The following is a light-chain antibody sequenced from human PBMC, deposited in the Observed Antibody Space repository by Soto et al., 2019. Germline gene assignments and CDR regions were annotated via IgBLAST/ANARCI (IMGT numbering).Light chain of an antibody. CDR1: QSVSSSH. Sequence: EIVLTQSPGTLSLSPGERATLSCRASQSVSSSHLAWYQHKPGQAPRLLIYAASSRATGSPDRFSGGGSGTDFTLTISRLEPEDFAVYYCQQRSNWPLNTFGQGTRLEIK. V-gene: IGKV3D-20*02. CDR3: QQRSNWPLNT. CDR2: AAS. J-gene: IGKJ5*01.